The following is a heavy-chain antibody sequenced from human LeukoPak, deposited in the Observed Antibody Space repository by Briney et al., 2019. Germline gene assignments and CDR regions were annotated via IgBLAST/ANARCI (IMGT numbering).Heavy chain of an antibody. CDR1: GGSISSYY. Sequence: SETLSLTCTVPGGSISSYYWSWIRQPPGKGLEWIGYIYYSGSTNYNPPLKSRVTISVDTSKNQFSLKLSSVTAADTAVYYCARTMVVTRYAFDIWGQGTMVTVSS. CDR3: ARTMVVTRYAFDI. V-gene: IGHV4-59*01. D-gene: IGHD4-23*01. J-gene: IGHJ3*02. CDR2: IYYSGST.